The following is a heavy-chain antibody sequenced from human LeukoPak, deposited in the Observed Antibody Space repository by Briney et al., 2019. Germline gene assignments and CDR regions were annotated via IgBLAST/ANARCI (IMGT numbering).Heavy chain of an antibody. V-gene: IGHV3-23*01. D-gene: IGHD5-24*01. CDR1: GFTFGSYA. J-gene: IGHJ1*01. CDR2: ISGSGSNK. CDR3: AKDRLGYNRPSEH. Sequence: GVSLRLSCAASGFTFGSYAMNWVRLAPGKGLEWVSGISGSGSNKDYADSVKGRFTISRDNSKNTLYLQMNSLRAEDTALYYCAKDRLGYNRPSEHWGQGTLVTVSS.